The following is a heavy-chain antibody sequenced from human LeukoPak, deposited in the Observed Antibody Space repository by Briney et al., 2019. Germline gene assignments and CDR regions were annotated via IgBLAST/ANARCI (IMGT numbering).Heavy chain of an antibody. CDR2: ISYDGSNK. V-gene: IGHV3-30*18. D-gene: IGHD3-3*01. CDR1: GFTFSSYG. CDR3: AKDFGEWVYYFDY. J-gene: IGHJ4*02. Sequence: PGGTLRLSCAASGFTFSSYGMSWVRQAPGKGLEWVAVISYDGSNKYYADSVKGRFTISRDNSKNTLYLQMNSLRAEDTAVYYCAKDFGEWVYYFDYWGQGTLVTVSS.